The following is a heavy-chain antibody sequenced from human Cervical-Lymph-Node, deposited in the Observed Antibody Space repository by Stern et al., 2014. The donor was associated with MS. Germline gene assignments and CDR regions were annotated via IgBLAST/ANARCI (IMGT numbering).Heavy chain of an antibody. CDR2: IYPGDSET. CDR1: GFKFSIYW. D-gene: IGHD1-14*01. Sequence: EVQLVQSGAELIRPGESLKISCKGSGFKFSIYWIAWVRQMPGKGLEWMGIIYPGDSETRYSPAFQGQVTMSDAQSNCTAYLQWSSLNASDTAMYFCARQTTAWASDVWGQGTLVTVSS. V-gene: IGHV5-51*06. CDR3: ARQTTAWASDV. J-gene: IGHJ4*02.